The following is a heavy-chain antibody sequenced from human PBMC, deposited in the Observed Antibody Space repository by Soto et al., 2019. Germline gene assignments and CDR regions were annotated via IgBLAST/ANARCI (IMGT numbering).Heavy chain of an antibody. J-gene: IGHJ6*02. CDR2: IWYDGSNK. V-gene: IGHV3-33*01. CDR1: GFTFSSYG. D-gene: IGHD3-3*01. CDR3: ARDGRFLDWLSSHLGDYYYYYGMDV. Sequence: QVQLVESGGGVVQPGRSLRLSCAASGFTFSSYGMHWVRQAPGKGLEWVAVIWYDGSNKYYADSVKGRFTISRDNSKNALYLQMNSLRAEDTAVYYCARDGRFLDWLSSHLGDYYYYYGMDVWGQGTTVTVSS.